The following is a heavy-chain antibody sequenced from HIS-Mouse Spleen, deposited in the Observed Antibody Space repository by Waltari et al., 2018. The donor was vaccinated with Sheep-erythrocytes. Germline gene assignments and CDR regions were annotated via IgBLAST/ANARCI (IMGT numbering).Heavy chain of an antibody. V-gene: IGHV4-59*08. CDR3: ARFSTGAVDY. J-gene: IGHJ4*02. CDR2: IYYSGST. CDR1: GGSISSYY. Sequence: QVQLQESGPGLVKPSETLSLTCTVPGGSISSYYWCWIRQPPGKGLEWIGYIYYSGSTNYNPSLKSRVTISVDTSKNQFSLKLSSVTAADTAVYYCARFSTGAVDYWGQGTLVTVSS. D-gene: IGHD7-27*01.